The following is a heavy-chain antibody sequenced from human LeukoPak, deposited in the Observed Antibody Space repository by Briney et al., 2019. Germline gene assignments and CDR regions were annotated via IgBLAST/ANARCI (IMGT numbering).Heavy chain of an antibody. J-gene: IGHJ4*02. Sequence: SETLSLTCAVYGGSFSGYYWSWIRQPPGKGLEGIGEINHSGSTNYNPSLKSRVTISVDTSKNQFSLKLSSVTAADTAVYYCARGEEWELLYGYWGQGTLVTVSS. CDR1: GGSFSGYY. CDR2: INHSGST. V-gene: IGHV4-34*01. D-gene: IGHD1-26*01. CDR3: ARGEEWELLYGY.